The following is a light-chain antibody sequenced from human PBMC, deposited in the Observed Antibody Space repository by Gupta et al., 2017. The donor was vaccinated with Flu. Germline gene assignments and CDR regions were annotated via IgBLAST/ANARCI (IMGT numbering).Light chain of an antibody. CDR1: QPVENY. CDR3: QQTFANPQS. J-gene: IGKJ2*03. CDR2: GVS. Sequence: GDRVSITCRASQPVENYVNWYQQKPGRAPKLLIYGVSNLQSGVPSRFGGSGSGTDFTLTISSLLPEDFATYYCQQTFANPQSFGQGTKLEIK. V-gene: IGKV1-39*01.